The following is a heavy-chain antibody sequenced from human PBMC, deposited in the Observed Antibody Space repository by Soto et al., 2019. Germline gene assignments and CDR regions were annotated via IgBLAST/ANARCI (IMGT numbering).Heavy chain of an antibody. V-gene: IGHV3-23*01. D-gene: IGHD3-10*01. CDR3: AKALVRGVISLSDY. Sequence: PGGSLRLSCAASGFTFSSYAMSWVRQAPGKGLGWVSAISGSGGSTYYADSVKGRFTISRDNSKNTLYLQMNSLRAEDTAVYYCAKALVRGVISLSDYWGQGTLVTVSS. CDR2: ISGSGGST. CDR1: GFTFSSYA. J-gene: IGHJ4*02.